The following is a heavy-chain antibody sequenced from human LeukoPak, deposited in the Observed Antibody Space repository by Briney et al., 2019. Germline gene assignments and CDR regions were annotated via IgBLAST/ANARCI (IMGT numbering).Heavy chain of an antibody. CDR2: VSGSGGST. J-gene: IGHJ4*02. V-gene: IGHV3-23*01. CDR1: GFTFSSYA. Sequence: GGSLRLSCAASGFTFSSYAMNWVRQAPGKGLEWVSAVSGSGGSTYYADSVKGRFTISRDNSKNTLYLQMNSLRAEDTAVYYCAKSLNLVVKYYFDYWGQGTLVTVSS. CDR3: AKSLNLVVKYYFDY. D-gene: IGHD2-2*01.